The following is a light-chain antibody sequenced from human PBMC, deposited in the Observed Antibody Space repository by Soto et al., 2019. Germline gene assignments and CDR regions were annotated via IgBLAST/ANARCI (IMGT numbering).Light chain of an antibody. CDR1: QSVPSTY. Sequence: VLSQSPGRLSLSPGERATLSCRASQSVPSTYFAWYQQKSGQPPRLLISGTSNRATGIPDRFSGSGSGRDFTLTISRLEPEDFAVYYCQQCGSSPWTFGQGTKVDIK. V-gene: IGKV3-20*01. CDR3: QQCGSSPWT. CDR2: GTS. J-gene: IGKJ1*01.